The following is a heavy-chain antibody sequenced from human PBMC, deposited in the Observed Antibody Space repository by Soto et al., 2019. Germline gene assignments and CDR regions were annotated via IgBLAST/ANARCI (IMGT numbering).Heavy chain of an antibody. CDR3: ARDRILTGMDV. CDR1: GFTFSKYG. V-gene: IGHV3-7*01. CDR2: IKQDGSEK. Sequence: LRLSCAASGFTFSKYGIHWVRQAPGKGLEWVANIKQDGSEKYYVDSVKGRFTISRDNAKNSLYLQMNSLRAEDTAVYYCARDRILTGMDVWGQGTTVTVSS. J-gene: IGHJ6*02. D-gene: IGHD2-15*01.